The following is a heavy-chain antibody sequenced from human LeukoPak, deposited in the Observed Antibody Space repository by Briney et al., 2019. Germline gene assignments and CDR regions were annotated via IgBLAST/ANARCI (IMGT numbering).Heavy chain of an antibody. CDR2: ITSSGSYI. J-gene: IGHJ6*03. CDR1: AFSFSNYN. CDR3: YYYYYMDV. Sequence: GGSLRLSCAASAFSFSNYNMNWVRQAPGKGLEWVSSITSSGSYIYYADSVKGRFTISRDNAKNSLYLQFYCARDPYSGSYLDYYYYYMDVWGKGTTVTVSS. V-gene: IGHV3-21*01. D-gene: IGHD1-26*01.